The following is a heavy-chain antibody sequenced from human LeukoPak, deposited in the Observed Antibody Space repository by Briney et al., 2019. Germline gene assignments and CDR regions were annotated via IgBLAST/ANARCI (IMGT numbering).Heavy chain of an antibody. CDR1: GGSFSGYF. CDR2: INHTGST. D-gene: IGHD6-19*01. CDR3: ARVLLAVAGTDYFDY. Sequence: PSETLSLTCAVYGGSFSGYFWSWIRQPPGKGLEWIREINHTGSTNYNPPLKSRVTISVDTSKNQFSLKLSSVTAADTAVYYCARVLLAVAGTDYFDYWGQGTLVTVSS. V-gene: IGHV4-34*01. J-gene: IGHJ4*02.